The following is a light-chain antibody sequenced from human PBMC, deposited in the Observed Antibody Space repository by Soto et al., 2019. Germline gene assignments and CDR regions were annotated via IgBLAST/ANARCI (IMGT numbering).Light chain of an antibody. V-gene: IGKV1-33*01. CDR3: QQYDNLPPPFT. CDR2: DAS. Sequence: DIQMTQSPSSLSASVGDRVTITCQASQDISNYLNWYQQKPEKAPKLLIYDASNLETGVPSRFSGSGSGTDFTFTISSLQPEDIATYSCQQYDNLPPPFTFGPGTKVDIK. J-gene: IGKJ3*01. CDR1: QDISNY.